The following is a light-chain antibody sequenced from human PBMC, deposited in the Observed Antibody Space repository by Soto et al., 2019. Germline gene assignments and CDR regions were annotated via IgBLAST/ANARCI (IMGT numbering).Light chain of an antibody. CDR2: SNN. CDR1: SSNIGSNT. Sequence: QSVLTQPPSASGTPGQRVTISCSGSSSNIGSNTVNWYQQLPGTAPKLLIDSNNQRPSGVTVRFSGSKSGTSASLAISGLESADDADYYCAAWDDSLNGYVFATGTKVTVL. CDR3: AAWDDSLNGYV. J-gene: IGLJ1*01. V-gene: IGLV1-44*01.